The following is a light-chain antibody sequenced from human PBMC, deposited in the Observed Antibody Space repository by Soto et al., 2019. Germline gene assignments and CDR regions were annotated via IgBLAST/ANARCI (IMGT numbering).Light chain of an antibody. Sequence: EIVMTQSPATLSVSPGERATLSCRASQSVSSNLAWYQQKPGQAPRLLIYGASTRATGIPAMFSGSGSGTEFTLTISSLQSEDFAVYYCQQYNNWPITFGQGTRLEI. J-gene: IGKJ5*01. CDR1: QSVSSN. CDR3: QQYNNWPIT. CDR2: GAS. V-gene: IGKV3-15*01.